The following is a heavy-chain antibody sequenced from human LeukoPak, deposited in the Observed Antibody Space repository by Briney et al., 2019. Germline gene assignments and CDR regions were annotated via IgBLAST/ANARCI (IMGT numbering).Heavy chain of an antibody. D-gene: IGHD3-10*02. CDR3: ARYGRGVGASRDWFDP. CDR1: VYSFTTYW. J-gene: IGHJ5*02. V-gene: IGHV5-51*01. CDR2: IYPGDSDT. Sequence: GAPLKISCTGSVYSFTTYWIGCVRQLPGKGLELMGIIYPGDSDTRYSPSFQGQVTISADKSISTAYLQWNSLKASDTAIYYCARYGRGVGASRDWFDPWGQGTLVTVSS.